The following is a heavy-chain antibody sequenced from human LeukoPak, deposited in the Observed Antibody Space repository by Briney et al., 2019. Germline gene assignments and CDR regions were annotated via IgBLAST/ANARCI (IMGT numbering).Heavy chain of an antibody. D-gene: IGHD3-22*01. V-gene: IGHV4-4*07. J-gene: IGHJ4*02. CDR3: ARDFSDRVVVITTDYFDY. CDR1: GGSMNQYY. CDR2: IYSTGTT. Sequence: SETLSLTCTVSGGSMNQYYWSWIRQPAGKGLEWIGRIYSTGTTYYKPSLKSRVTISVDTSKNQFSLKLSSVTAADTAVYYCARDFSDRVVVITTDYFDYWGQGTLVTVSS.